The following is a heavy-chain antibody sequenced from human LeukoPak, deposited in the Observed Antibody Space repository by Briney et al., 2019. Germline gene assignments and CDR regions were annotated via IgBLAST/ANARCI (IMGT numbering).Heavy chain of an antibody. CDR2: ISGSGSDT. Sequence: GRSLRLSCAAAGCTVARDTLTLVRQAPGKGLEGASSISGSGSDTYYAASVTGRFTISRDNSKNTLYLEVNGLRADDTAVYYCAREQNIRGVIIIVDSWGQGTLVTVSS. V-gene: IGHV3-23*01. J-gene: IGHJ4*02. CDR1: GCTVARDT. D-gene: IGHD3-10*01. CDR3: AREQNIRGVIIIVDS.